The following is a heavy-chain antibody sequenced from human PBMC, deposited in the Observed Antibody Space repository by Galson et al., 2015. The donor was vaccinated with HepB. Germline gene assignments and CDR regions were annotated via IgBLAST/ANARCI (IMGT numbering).Heavy chain of an antibody. CDR3: ARRPAGNCFDY. J-gene: IGHJ4*02. Sequence: ETLSLTCTVSGGSISSSNYYWGWIRQPPGKGLEWIGSTYYSGSTYYNPSLKSRVTVSVDMSRNQFSLKLTSVTAADTAVYYCARRPAGNCFDYWGQGTLVTVSS. CDR2: TYYSGST. D-gene: IGHD4-23*01. V-gene: IGHV4-39*01. CDR1: GGSISSSNYY.